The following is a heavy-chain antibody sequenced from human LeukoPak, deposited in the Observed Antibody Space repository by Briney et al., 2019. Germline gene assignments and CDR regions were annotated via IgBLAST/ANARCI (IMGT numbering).Heavy chain of an antibody. V-gene: IGHV3-33*08. J-gene: IGHJ4*02. CDR1: GFTFGHYA. D-gene: IGHD2-21*01. CDR3: VRELPPVVQYYFDH. CDR2: IWYDGSNI. Sequence: GGSLRLSCAASGFTFGHYAMHWVRQAPGKGLEWVAVIWYDGSNIYYADSVKGRFTISRDNSRNTLYLQMNSLRAEDTAVYYCVRELPPVVQYYFDHWGPGTLVTVSS.